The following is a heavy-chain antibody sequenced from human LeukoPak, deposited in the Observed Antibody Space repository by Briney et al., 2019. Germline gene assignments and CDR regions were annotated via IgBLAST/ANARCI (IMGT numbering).Heavy chain of an antibody. J-gene: IGHJ4*02. D-gene: IGHD3-3*01. CDR3: ARGRGYDLDY. CDR1: GGSFSGYY. V-gene: IGHV4-34*01. CDR2: INHSGST. Sequence: SETLSLTCAVYGGSFSGYYWSWIRQPPGKGLEWIGEINHSGSTNYNPSLKSRVTISVDTSKNQFSLKLSSVTAADTAVYYCARGRGYDLDYWGQGTLVTVSS.